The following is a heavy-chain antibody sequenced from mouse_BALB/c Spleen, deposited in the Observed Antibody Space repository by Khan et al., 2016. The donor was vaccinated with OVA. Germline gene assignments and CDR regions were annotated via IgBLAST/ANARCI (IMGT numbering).Heavy chain of an antibody. D-gene: IGHD2-14*01. V-gene: IGHV1-61*01. CDR2: IHPSDSET. Sequence: QVQLQQPGAELVRPGVSVKLSCKASGYSLTSHWMNWVTQRPGQGLEWIGMIHPSDSETRLNQKFKDKATLTVDKSSSTAYMQLNSPTSEDSAVDYCAREDFRSWFAYWGQGTLVTVSA. CDR1: GYSLTSHW. J-gene: IGHJ3*01. CDR3: AREDFRSWFAY.